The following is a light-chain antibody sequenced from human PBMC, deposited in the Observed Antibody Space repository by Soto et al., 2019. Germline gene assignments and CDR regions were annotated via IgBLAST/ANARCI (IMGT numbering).Light chain of an antibody. Sequence: EIVLTQSPATLSLSPGERATLSCRASQSVSSYLAWYQQKPGQAPRLLIYDASNRATGIPARFSGSGSGTAFTRTISSLEPEDFAVYYWQQRSNWPPYTFGQGTKREIK. CDR2: DAS. V-gene: IGKV3-11*01. CDR1: QSVSSY. J-gene: IGKJ2*01. CDR3: QQRSNWPPYT.